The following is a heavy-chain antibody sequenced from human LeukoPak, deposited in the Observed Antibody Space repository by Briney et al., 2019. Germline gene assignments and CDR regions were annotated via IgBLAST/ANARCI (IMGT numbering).Heavy chain of an antibody. CDR3: AACREPVPCCYYLV. CDR1: GFTFSDYA. D-gene: IGHD3-22*01. J-gene: IGHJ1*01. CDR2: ISDNGGGT. Sequence: GGSLRLSCTASGFTFSDYAMSWVRQAPGEGMEWISSISDNGGGTYYADSVKGRFTISRDNSENTLFLQMNSLRARDSAVYYCAACREPVPCCYYLVGGQGTLITGSS. V-gene: IGHV3-23*01.